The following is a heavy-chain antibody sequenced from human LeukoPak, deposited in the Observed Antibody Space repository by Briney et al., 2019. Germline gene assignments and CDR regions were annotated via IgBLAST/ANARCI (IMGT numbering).Heavy chain of an antibody. Sequence: GASVKVSCKASGYTFTGYYMHWVRQAPGQGLEWMGLINPNSGGTNYAQKFQGRVTMTRDTSISTAYMELSRLRSDATAVYYCARDRGVDYCSGGSCSHYYYYMDVWGKGTTVTISS. D-gene: IGHD2-15*01. CDR1: GYTFTGYY. V-gene: IGHV1-2*02. CDR3: ARDRGVDYCSGGSCSHYYYYMDV. CDR2: INPNSGGT. J-gene: IGHJ6*03.